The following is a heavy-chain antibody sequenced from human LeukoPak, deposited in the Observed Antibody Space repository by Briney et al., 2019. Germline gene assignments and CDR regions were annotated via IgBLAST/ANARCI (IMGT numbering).Heavy chain of an antibody. D-gene: IGHD4-17*01. Sequence: SETLSLTCSVSDDSFSTYYWNWIRHPPGKGLEWIGYISSIGTTNYNPSLKSRVSITVDTSKKQFSLKMTSVTAADTAAYYCARDPTTVAKGFDVWGQGTMVTVSS. CDR3: ARDPTTVAKGFDV. J-gene: IGHJ3*01. V-gene: IGHV4-59*01. CDR1: DDSFSTYY. CDR2: ISSIGTT.